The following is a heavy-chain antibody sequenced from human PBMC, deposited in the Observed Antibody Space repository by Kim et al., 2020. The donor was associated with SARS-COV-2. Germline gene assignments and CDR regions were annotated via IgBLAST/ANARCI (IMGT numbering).Heavy chain of an antibody. J-gene: IGHJ6*02. D-gene: IGHD3-10*01. V-gene: IGHV3-30*01. CDR3: ARPAYGSYYYYGLDV. Sequence: ADSVKGRFTIARDNSKNTRYLQMNSRRPEDTAVYYCARPAYGSYYYYGLDVWGQGTTVTVSS.